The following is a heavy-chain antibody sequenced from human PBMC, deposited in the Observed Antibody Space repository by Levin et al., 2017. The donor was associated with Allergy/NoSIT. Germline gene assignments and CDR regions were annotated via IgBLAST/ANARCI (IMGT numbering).Heavy chain of an antibody. CDR2: INPNSGGT. J-gene: IGHJ6*02. CDR1: GYTFTGYY. D-gene: IGHD4-11*01. V-gene: IGHV1-2*02. Sequence: ASVKVSCKASGYTFTGYYMHWVRQAPGQGLEWMGWINPNSGGTNYAQKFQGRVTMTRDTSISTAYMELSRLRSDDTAVYYCAREEATVTTHHHPYYYYYGMDGWGQGTTVTVSS. CDR3: AREEATVTTHHHPYYYYYGMDG.